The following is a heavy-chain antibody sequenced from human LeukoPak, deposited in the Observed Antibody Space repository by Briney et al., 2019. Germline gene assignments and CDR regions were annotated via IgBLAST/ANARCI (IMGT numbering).Heavy chain of an antibody. V-gene: IGHV3-23*01. CDR2: ISESGGGSYSGGGT. D-gene: IGHD1-26*01. J-gene: IGHJ4*02. CDR1: GFTFSSHA. Sequence: GGSLRLSCAASGFTFSSHAMTWVRQAPGKGLEWVSTISESGGGSYSGGGTYYRDSVKGRFIISKDGSTNTLFLQMDSLRADDTGIYYCAKGKVNHLGALDYWGQGALVTVSS. CDR3: AKGKVNHLGALDY.